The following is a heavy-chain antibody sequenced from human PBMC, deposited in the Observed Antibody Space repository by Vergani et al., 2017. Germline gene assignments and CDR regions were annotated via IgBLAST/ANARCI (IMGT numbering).Heavy chain of an antibody. V-gene: IGHV3-11*06. CDR3: ARELILDSNHEDYFYY. D-gene: IGHD3-22*01. Sequence: QVQLVESGGGLVKPGGSLRLSCAASGFNFSDYYMSWIRQAPGKGLEWVSYFTSSSRRTHYADSVKGRFTISRDNAKNSLFLQMNSLRVEDTAVYYCARELILDSNHEDYFYYWGQGALVIVSS. J-gene: IGHJ4*02. CDR2: FTSSSRRT. CDR1: GFNFSDYY.